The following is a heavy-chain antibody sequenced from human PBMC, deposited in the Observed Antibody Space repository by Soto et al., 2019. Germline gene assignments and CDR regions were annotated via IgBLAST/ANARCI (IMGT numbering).Heavy chain of an antibody. D-gene: IGHD5-12*01. CDR2: IIPIFGTA. J-gene: IGHJ4*02. CDR3: ARDRDGYNNKYFYY. Sequence: ASVKVSCKASGGTFSSYAISWVRQAPGQGLEWMGGIIPIFGTANYAQKFQGRVTITADESTSTAYMELSSLRSEDTAVYYCARDRDGYNNKYFYYWGQGTLVTVSS. V-gene: IGHV1-69*13. CDR1: GGTFSSYA.